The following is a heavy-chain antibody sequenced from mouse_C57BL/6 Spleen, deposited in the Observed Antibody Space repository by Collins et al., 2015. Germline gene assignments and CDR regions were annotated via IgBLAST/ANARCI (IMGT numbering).Heavy chain of an antibody. V-gene: IGHV1S81*02. D-gene: IGHD2-4*01. Sequence: QVQLQQPGAELVKPGASVKLSCKASGYTFTSYWMHWVKQRPGQGLEWIGEINPSNGRTNYNEKFKSKATLTVDKSSSTAYMQLSSLTSEDSAVHYCARGLYDYDGGYWGQGTTLTVSS. CDR2: INPSNGRT. CDR3: ARGLYDYDGGY. J-gene: IGHJ2*01. CDR1: GYTFTSYW.